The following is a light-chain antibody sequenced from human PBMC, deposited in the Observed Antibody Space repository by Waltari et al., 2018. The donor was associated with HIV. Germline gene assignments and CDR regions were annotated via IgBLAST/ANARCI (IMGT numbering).Light chain of an antibody. V-gene: IGKV3-11*01. CDR1: QSVSSN. J-gene: IGKJ2*01. CDR2: DAS. CDR3: QQRSNWPPYT. Sequence: EIVMTQSPATLSVSPGERATLSCRATQSVSSNLAWYQQKPGQSPRLLIFDASTRANGIPARFSGSGSGTDFTLTISSLEPEDFAVYYCQQRSNWPPYTFGQGTKLEIK.